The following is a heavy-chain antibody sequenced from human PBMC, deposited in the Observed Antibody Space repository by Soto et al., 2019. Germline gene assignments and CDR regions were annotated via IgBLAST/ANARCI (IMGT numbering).Heavy chain of an antibody. CDR2: IYYSGST. D-gene: IGHD2-15*01. CDR1: GGSISSNY. CDR3: ARHTPAISISDH. V-gene: IGHV4-59*08. Sequence: SETLSLTCTVSGGSISSNYWSWIRQPPGKGLEWIGYIYYSGSTNYNPSLKSRVTISVDTSKNQFSLKLSSVTAADTAVYYCARHTPAISISDHWGQGTLVTVSS. J-gene: IGHJ4*02.